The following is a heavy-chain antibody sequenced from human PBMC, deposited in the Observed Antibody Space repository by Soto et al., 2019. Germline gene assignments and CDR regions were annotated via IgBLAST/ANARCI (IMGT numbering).Heavy chain of an antibody. Sequence: ASVKVSCKASGYTFSSYAMHWVRQAPGQRLEWMGWINAGYGNTKSSQKFQDGVTISRDTSASTAYMELTSLRSEDTAVYYCARDTGDGNFDFWGPGTLHTVST. V-gene: IGHV1-3*01. J-gene: IGHJ4*02. D-gene: IGHD7-27*01. CDR1: GYTFSSYA. CDR3: ARDTGDGNFDF. CDR2: INAGYGNT.